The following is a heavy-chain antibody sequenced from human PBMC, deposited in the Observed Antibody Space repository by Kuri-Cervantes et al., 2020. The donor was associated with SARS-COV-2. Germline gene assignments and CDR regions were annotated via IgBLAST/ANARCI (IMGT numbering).Heavy chain of an antibody. CDR3: ARGVGSSWYVDDAFDI. Sequence: SVKVSCKASGGTFSSYAISWVRQAPGQGLEWMGGIIPIFGTANYAQEFQGRVTITRDTSTSTAYMELSSLRSEDTAVYYCARGVGSSWYVDDAFDIWGQGTMVTVSS. J-gene: IGHJ3*02. D-gene: IGHD6-13*01. CDR1: GGTFSSYA. V-gene: IGHV1-69*05. CDR2: IIPIFGTA.